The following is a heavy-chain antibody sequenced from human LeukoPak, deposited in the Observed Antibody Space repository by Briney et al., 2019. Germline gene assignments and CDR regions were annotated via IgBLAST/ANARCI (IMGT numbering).Heavy chain of an antibody. CDR1: GFTFSSYS. CDR2: ISSSSSYI. CDR3: ARGYSYSYPSGDY. Sequence: GGSLRLSCAASGFTFSSYSMNWVRQAPGKGLEWVSSISSSSSYIYYADSVKGRFTISRDNAKNSLYLQMNSLRAEDTAVYYCARGYSYSYPSGDYWGQGTLVTVSS. V-gene: IGHV3-21*01. D-gene: IGHD5-18*01. J-gene: IGHJ4*02.